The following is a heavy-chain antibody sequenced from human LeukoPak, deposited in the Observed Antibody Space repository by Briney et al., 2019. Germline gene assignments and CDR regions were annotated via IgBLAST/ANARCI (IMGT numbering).Heavy chain of an antibody. Sequence: PSETLSLTCTVSGGSISTNSYYWGWIRQPPGKGLEWIGSIYYSGSTYYNPSLKSRVTISVDTSKNQFSLKLSSVTAADTAVYYCARVGGYNYAVDYWGQGTLVTVSS. CDR1: GGSISTNSYY. J-gene: IGHJ4*02. CDR3: ARVGGYNYAVDY. D-gene: IGHD5-24*01. CDR2: IYYSGST. V-gene: IGHV4-39*07.